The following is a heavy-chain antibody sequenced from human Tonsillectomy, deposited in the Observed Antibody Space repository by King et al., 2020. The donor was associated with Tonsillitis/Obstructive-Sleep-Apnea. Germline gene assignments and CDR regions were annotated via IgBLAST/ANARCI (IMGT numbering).Heavy chain of an antibody. J-gene: IGHJ4*02. CDR1: GGSFSGYY. CDR3: ARGLAIPGAKTNVFEH. CDR2: INHTGST. V-gene: IGHV4-34*01. Sequence: VQLQQWGAGLLKSSETLSLTCAVYGGSFSGYYWSWIRQPPGKGLEWIGEINHTGSTNYNPSLKSRVTISVDTSKNQFSLKLSSVTAADTAVYYCARGLAIPGAKTNVFEHLGQGTLVTVSS. D-gene: IGHD2-21*01.